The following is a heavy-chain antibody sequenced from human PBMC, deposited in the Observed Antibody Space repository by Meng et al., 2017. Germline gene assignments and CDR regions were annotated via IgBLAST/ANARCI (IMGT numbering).Heavy chain of an antibody. Sequence: ASVKVSCKASGYTFASYAMNWVRQAPGQGLEWMGWINTNTGNPTYAQGFTGRFVFSLDTSVSTAYLQISSLKAEDTAVYYCARGYSSSWYSLLPPHYYSYGMDVWGQGTTVAVSS. CDR3: ARGYSSSWYSLLPPHYYSYGMDV. CDR2: INTNTGNP. J-gene: IGHJ6*02. D-gene: IGHD6-13*01. V-gene: IGHV7-4-1*02. CDR1: GYTFASYA.